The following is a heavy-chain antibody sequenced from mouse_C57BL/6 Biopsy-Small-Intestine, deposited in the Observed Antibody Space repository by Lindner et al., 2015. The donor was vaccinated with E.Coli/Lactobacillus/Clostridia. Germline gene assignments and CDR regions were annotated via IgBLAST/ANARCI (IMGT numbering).Heavy chain of an antibody. CDR3: TRYDYDDFAMDY. Sequence: VQLQESGPELVKPGASVKISCKASGYSFTDYNMNWVKQSNGKSLEWIGVINPNYGTINYSQKFKVKATLTVDQSSSTAYMQLNSLTSEDSAVYYCTRYDYDDFAMDYWGQGTSVTVSS. CDR1: GYSFTDYN. D-gene: IGHD2-4*01. CDR2: INPNYGTI. V-gene: IGHV1-39*01. J-gene: IGHJ4*01.